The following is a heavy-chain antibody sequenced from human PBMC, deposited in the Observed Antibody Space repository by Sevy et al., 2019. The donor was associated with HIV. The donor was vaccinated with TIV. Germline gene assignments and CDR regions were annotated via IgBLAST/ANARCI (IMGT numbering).Heavy chain of an antibody. V-gene: IGHV3-49*03. CDR2: IRTTASDGTT. J-gene: IGHJ4*02. CDR1: GFTFGDYA. CDR3: TRSFSVTWYPHY. D-gene: IGHD6-13*01. Sequence: GGSLRLSCTTSGFTFGDYAMGWFRQAPGKGLEWVGFIRTTASDGTTDYAASVKGTFIISRDDSKSIAYLQMNSLKPEDTAVYYCTRSFSVTWYPHYWGQGTLVTVSS.